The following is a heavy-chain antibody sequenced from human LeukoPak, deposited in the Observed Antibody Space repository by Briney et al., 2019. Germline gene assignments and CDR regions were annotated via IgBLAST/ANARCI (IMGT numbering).Heavy chain of an antibody. CDR3: ARRVIVVVPAAIGPYYGMDV. D-gene: IGHD2-2*02. Sequence: GGSLRLSCAASGFTFSSYSMNWVRQAPGKGLEWVSSISSSSSYIYYADLVKGRFTISRDNAKNSLYLQMNSLRAEDTAVYYCARRVIVVVPAAIGPYYGMDVWGKGTTVTVSS. J-gene: IGHJ6*04. V-gene: IGHV3-21*01. CDR2: ISSSSSYI. CDR1: GFTFSSYS.